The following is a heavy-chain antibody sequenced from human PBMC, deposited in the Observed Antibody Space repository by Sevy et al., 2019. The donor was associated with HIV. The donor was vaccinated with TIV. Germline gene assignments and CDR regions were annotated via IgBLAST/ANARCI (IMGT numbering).Heavy chain of an antibody. Sequence: GGSLRLSCAASGFPFSNYAMSWIRQAPGKGLEWVSTLGGGSRTYYADSVTGRFTISRDNSKNTLYLQMKSLRADDTAIYYCAKRRVQSGLSGGGANYGWDVCGHGTTVTVSS. CDR2: LGGGSRT. CDR1: GFPFSNYA. V-gene: IGHV3-23*01. CDR3: AKRRVQSGLSGGGANYGWDV. D-gene: IGHD2-15*01. J-gene: IGHJ6*02.